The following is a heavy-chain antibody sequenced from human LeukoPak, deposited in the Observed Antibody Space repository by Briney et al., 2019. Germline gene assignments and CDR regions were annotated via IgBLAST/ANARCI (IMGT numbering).Heavy chain of an antibody. CDR1: GGSISSGGYY. D-gene: IGHD3-10*01. CDR3: ARWDYYASGSYFIDF. V-gene: IGHV4-39*01. CDR2: IYYSGST. J-gene: IGHJ4*02. Sequence: PSETLSLTYTVSGGSISSGGYYWGWIRQPPGKGLEWIANIYYSGSTYYNPSLKSRVTISVDTSKNQFSLRLSSVTAADTAVYYCARWDYYASGSYFIDFWGQGTLVTVSS.